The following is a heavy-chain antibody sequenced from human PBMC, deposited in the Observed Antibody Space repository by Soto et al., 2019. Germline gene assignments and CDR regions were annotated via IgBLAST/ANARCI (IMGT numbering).Heavy chain of an antibody. J-gene: IGHJ6*02. CDR2: ISSSSSYI. V-gene: IGHV3-21*01. CDR3: ARRAGDYYGLDV. Sequence: VRLSCAASGFTFSSYNMNWVRQAPGKGLECVSSISSSSSYIYYADSVKGRFTISRDNAKNSLYLQMNSLRAEDTAVYYCARRAGDYYGLDVWAQGTTVTVSS. D-gene: IGHD3-10*01. CDR1: GFTFSSYN.